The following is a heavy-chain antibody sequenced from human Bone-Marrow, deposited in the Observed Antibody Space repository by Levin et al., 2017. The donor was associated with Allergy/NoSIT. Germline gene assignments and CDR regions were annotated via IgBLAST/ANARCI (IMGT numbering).Heavy chain of an antibody. CDR1: GFDFSTFA. V-gene: IGHV3-33*08. Sequence: GGSLRLSCAASGFDFSTFAMHWVRQASGKGLEWVAVMSTDGSGRYRHSVKGRFTVSRDNANNMAYLQIDRLTVDDTAVYYCVTNGDGHWGQGTLVTVSS. CDR2: MSTDGSGR. CDR3: VTNGDGH. J-gene: IGHJ4*02. D-gene: IGHD2-8*01.